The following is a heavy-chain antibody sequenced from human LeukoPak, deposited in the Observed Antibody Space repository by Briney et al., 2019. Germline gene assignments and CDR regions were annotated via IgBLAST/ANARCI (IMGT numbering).Heavy chain of an antibody. CDR2: FNPSGGRT. Sequence: GASVKVSCKASGYTFTSYYMHWVRQAPGQGLEWWGIFNPSGGRTSYAQKFQGRVTMTRDTSISTAYMELSRLRSDDTAVYYCARSGGKDLGYCSSTSCFGFDAFDIWGQGTMVTVSS. CDR3: ARSGGKDLGYCSSTSCFGFDAFDI. CDR1: GYTFTSYY. J-gene: IGHJ3*02. V-gene: IGHV1-46*01. D-gene: IGHD2-2*01.